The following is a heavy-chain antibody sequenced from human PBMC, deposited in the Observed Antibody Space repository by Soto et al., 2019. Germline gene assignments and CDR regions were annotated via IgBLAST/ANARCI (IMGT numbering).Heavy chain of an antibody. CDR3: SRGGVGRYCSSSSCYTWVCDY. CDR2: INSDGSSP. V-gene: IGHV3-74*01. CDR1: GFTFSNYW. J-gene: IGHJ4*02. D-gene: IGHD2-2*02. Sequence: EVQLVESGGGLVQPGGSLRLSCSASGFTFSNYWMHWVRQAPGKGLVWVSRINSDGSSPSYADSVKGRFTISRDNAKNPLSLQMNSLRADDTAVYYCSRGGVGRYCSSSSCYTWVCDYWGQGTLVTVSS.